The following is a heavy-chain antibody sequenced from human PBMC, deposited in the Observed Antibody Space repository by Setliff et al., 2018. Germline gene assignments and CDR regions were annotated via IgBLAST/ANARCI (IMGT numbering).Heavy chain of an antibody. V-gene: IGHV4-39*07. D-gene: IGHD5-12*01. CDR3: ARRQVVLATNLDAFDI. CDR2: IYHSGNT. CDR1: GGSISSSTYH. Sequence: NPSETLSLTCTVSGGSISSSTYHWGWIRQSPGKGLEWIGTIYHSGNTYYNPSLNSRLTISVDTSKNQFSLKLSSVTAADTAVYYCARRQVVLATNLDAFDIWGQGTMVTVSS. J-gene: IGHJ3*02.